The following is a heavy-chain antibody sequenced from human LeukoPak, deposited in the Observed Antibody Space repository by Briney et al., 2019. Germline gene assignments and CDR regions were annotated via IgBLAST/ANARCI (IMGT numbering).Heavy chain of an antibody. V-gene: IGHV1-69*05. CDR3: ARGDIVVVPAATVPRGSMYYFDY. CDR2: IIPIFGTA. D-gene: IGHD2-2*01. J-gene: IGHJ4*02. CDR1: GGTFSSYA. Sequence: SVKVSCKASGGTFSSYAISWVRQAPGQGLEWMGRIIPIFGTANYAQKFQGRVTITTDESTSTAYMELSSLRSGDTAVYYCARGDIVVVPAATVPRGSMYYFDYWGQGTLVTVSS.